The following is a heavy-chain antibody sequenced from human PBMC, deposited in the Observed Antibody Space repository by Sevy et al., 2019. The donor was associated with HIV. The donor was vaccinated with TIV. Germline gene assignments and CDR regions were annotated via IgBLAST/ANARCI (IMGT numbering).Heavy chain of an antibody. D-gene: IGHD3-22*01. CDR2: ISYDGSNK. CDR1: GFTFSSYA. CDR3: ARDGAGDDRSVTG. V-gene: IGHV3-30-3*01. Sequence: GGSLRLSCAASGFTFSSYAMHWVRQAPGKGLEWVAVISYDGSNKYYADSVKGRFTISRDNSKNTLYLQMNSLRAEDTAVYYCARDGAGDDRSVTGWGQGTLVTVSS. J-gene: IGHJ4*02.